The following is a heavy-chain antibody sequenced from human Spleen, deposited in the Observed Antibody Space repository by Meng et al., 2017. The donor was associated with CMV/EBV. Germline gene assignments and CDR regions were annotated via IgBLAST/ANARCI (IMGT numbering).Heavy chain of an antibody. CDR2: TR. J-gene: IGHJ4*02. V-gene: IGHV1-69*05. Sequence: SVKVSCKPSAGTFSGYGINWARQAPGQGLEWLAGTRNYGQTFQDRLIISTDESSTTAYMELNSLTSGDTAIYYCARGPPNGVYLDNWGQGTLVTVSS. D-gene: IGHD2-8*01. CDR3: ARGPPNGVYLDN. CDR1: AGTFSGYG.